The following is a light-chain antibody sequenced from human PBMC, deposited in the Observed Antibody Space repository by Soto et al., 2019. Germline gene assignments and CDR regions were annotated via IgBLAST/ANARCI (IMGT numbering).Light chain of an antibody. Sequence: ANQVTQSPSSLSASVGDTVTITCRASQGISSAFAWYQQKPGKVPRLLIYDVFNLQSGVPSRFSGSGSGTDFTLTISRLQPEDFATYYCQQHETYPLTFGRGTRLEVK. CDR3: QQHETYPLT. V-gene: IGKV1-13*02. CDR2: DVF. J-gene: IGKJ5*01. CDR1: QGISSA.